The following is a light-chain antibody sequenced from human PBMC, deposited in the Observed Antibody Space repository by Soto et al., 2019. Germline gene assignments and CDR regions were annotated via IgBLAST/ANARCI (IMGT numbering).Light chain of an antibody. CDR2: SNN. J-gene: IGLJ1*01. CDR3: AAWDDSLNGPV. CDR1: SSNIESNT. Sequence: QSVLTQPPSASGTPGQRVTISYYGSSSNIESNTVNWYQQLPGTAPKLLIYSNNQRPSGVPDRFSGSKSGTSASLAISGLQSEDEADYYCAAWDDSLNGPVFGTGTKVTVL. V-gene: IGLV1-44*01.